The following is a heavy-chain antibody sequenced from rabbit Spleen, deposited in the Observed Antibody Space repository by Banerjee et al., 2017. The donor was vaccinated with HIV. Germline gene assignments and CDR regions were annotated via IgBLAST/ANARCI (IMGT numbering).Heavy chain of an antibody. CDR1: GFTVSSVYW. CDR2: IYAGSSGGT. CDR3: ARSTYGYDDYGDLYYAAMDL. Sequence: QSLEESGGGLVKPGTSLTLTCTASGFTVSSVYWICWVRQAPGKGLEWIACIYAGSSGGTYYANWAKGRFTISKTSSTTLTLQMTSLTAADTATYFCARSTYGYDDYGDLYYAAMDLWGQGTLVTVS. J-gene: IGHJ6*01. V-gene: IGHV1S40*01. D-gene: IGHD2-1*01.